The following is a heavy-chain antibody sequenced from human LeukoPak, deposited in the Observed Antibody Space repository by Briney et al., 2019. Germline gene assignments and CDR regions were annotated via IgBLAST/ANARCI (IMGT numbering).Heavy chain of an antibody. Sequence: GASVKVSCKASGYPFNSYDINWVRQATGHGLEWMGWINPNSGSTDSAQKFQGTVTMTANTSISTAYMELNNLRSEDTAVYYCARLVGCGSTNCYSPDNWFDPWGQGTLVTVSS. V-gene: IGHV1-8*01. CDR3: ARLVGCGSTNCYSPDNWFDP. D-gene: IGHD2-2*01. CDR2: INPNSGST. J-gene: IGHJ5*02. CDR1: GYPFNSYD.